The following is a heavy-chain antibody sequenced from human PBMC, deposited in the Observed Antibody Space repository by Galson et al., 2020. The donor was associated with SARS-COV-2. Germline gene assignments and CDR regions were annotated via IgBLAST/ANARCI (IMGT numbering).Heavy chain of an antibody. D-gene: IGHD1-1*01. CDR1: GFSFSSYT. V-gene: IGHV3-48*04. J-gene: IGHJ4*02. CDR3: ARERLEY. CDR2: IRSSSSTI. Sequence: AESLSLSCAVSGFSFSSYTMNWVRHAPDTGLELVAYIRSSSSTISYADSVKGGLTISRDNATKALYLQLNSLRGEDTAVYYCARERLEYWGQGTLVTVSS.